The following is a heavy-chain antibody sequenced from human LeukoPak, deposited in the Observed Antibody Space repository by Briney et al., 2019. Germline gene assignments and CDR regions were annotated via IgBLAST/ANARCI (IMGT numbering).Heavy chain of an antibody. Sequence: GASVKVSCKASGYTFTVYYMHWVRQAPGQGLEWMGWINPNSGGTNYAQKFQGRVTMTRDTSISTAYMELSRLRSDDTAVYYCARVRYYYDSSGYYGTTKLFDYWGQGTLVTVSS. V-gene: IGHV1-2*02. CDR3: ARVRYYYDSSGYYGTTKLFDY. J-gene: IGHJ4*02. CDR1: GYTFTVYY. CDR2: INPNSGGT. D-gene: IGHD3-22*01.